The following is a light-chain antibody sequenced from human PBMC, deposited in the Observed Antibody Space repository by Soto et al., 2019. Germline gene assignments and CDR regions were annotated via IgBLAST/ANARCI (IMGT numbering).Light chain of an antibody. J-gene: IGKJ1*01. CDR2: DAS. Sequence: DIQMTQSPSSLSASIGDRVTITCRASQSVSTYLNWYQQRPGKAPKLLSSDASQLQSGVPSRFLGSGSETEFSLTITSLQREDFATYYCQHSFIAPHTFGQAPRVDLK. V-gene: IGKV1-39*01. CDR3: QHSFIAPHT. CDR1: QSVSTY.